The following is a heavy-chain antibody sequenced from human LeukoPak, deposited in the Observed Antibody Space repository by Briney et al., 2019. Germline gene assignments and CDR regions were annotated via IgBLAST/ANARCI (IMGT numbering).Heavy chain of an antibody. D-gene: IGHD3-10*01. V-gene: IGHV7-4-1*02. Sequence: GASVKVSCKASGYTFTSYAMNWVRQAPGQGLEWMGWINTNTGNPTYAQGFTGRFVFSLDTSVSTAYLQISSLKAEDTAVYYCARDQPHYYGSASPLDYWGQGTLVTVSS. J-gene: IGHJ4*02. CDR3: ARDQPHYYGSASPLDY. CDR2: INTNTGNP. CDR1: GYTFTSYA.